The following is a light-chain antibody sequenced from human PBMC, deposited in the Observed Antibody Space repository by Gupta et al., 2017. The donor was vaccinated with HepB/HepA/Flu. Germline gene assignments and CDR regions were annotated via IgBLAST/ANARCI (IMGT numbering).Light chain of an antibody. CDR2: DTS. Sequence: VLTQSPGTLSLSPGERATLSCRASQSITLNFLAWFQQKPGQAHRLLIYDTSNRATGIPDRFSGSGSGTDFTLTISRLQPEDFAVYYCHQYGSSPPTWTFGHGTKVEIK. CDR3: HQYGSSPPTWT. CDR1: QSITLNF. V-gene: IGKV3-20*01. J-gene: IGKJ1*01.